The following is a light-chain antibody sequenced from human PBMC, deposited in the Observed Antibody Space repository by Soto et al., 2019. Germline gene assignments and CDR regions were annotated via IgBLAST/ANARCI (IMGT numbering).Light chain of an antibody. CDR2: GAS. CDR1: QSVSSN. J-gene: IGKJ1*01. V-gene: IGKV3-15*01. CDR3: LQDYNYPRT. Sequence: EVVVTQSPATLSVSPGERATLSCRASQSVSSNLAWYQQKPGQAPRLLIYGASTRATGIPARFSGSGSGTEFTLTISSLQPEDFATYYCLQDYNYPRTFGQGTKVDIK.